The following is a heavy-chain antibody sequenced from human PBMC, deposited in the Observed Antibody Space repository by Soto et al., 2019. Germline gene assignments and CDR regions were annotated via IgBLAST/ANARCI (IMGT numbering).Heavy chain of an antibody. J-gene: IGHJ3*01. CDR2: IYPGDSDT. CDR3: ARQWVANAFDV. D-gene: IGHD1-26*01. V-gene: IGHV5-51*01. Sequence: GEALNISCKGSGYSFTNYLIAWVRQMPGKGLEWMGIIYPGDSDTRYSPSFQGQVTISADKSISTAYLHWSSLRASDTAMYYCARQWVANAFDVWGQGTLVTVSS. CDR1: GYSFTNYL.